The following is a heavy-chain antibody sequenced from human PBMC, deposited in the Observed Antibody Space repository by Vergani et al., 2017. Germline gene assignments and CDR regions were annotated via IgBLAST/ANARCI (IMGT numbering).Heavy chain of an antibody. D-gene: IGHD5-18*01. J-gene: IGHJ4*02. V-gene: IGHV3-49*04. Sequence: EVQLVESGGGLVPPGRSLRLSCAASGFSFGDYAMTWVRQAPGKGLEWVAFIRNKAYGGTTEYAASVKGRFTISRDDSKRLAYLQLSGLKTEDTAVYFCSRGRGYGFVYADYWGQGTLVTFSP. CDR3: SRGRGYGFVYADY. CDR1: GFSFGDYA. CDR2: IRNKAYGGTT.